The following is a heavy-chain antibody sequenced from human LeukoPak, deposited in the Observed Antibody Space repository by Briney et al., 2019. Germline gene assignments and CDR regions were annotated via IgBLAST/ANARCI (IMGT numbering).Heavy chain of an antibody. CDR3: ARDPGYCSSTSCSLDAFDI. D-gene: IGHD2-2*01. Sequence: ASAKVSCKASGYTFTSYGISCVRQAPGQGLEWMGWNSAYNGNTNYAQKLEGRVTMTTDTCTSTAYMELRSLRSDDTAVYYCARDPGYCSSTSCSLDAFDIWGQGTMVTVSS. V-gene: IGHV1-18*01. CDR1: GYTFTSYG. CDR2: NSAYNGNT. J-gene: IGHJ3*02.